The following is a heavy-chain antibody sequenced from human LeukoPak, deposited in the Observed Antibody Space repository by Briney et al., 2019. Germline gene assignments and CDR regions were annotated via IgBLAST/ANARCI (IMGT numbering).Heavy chain of an antibody. D-gene: IGHD3-22*01. Sequence: MASETLSLTRTVSGDSISSGDYYWSWIRQPAGKGLEWIGRISSSGSTNYNPSLKSRVTISVDTSKNQFSLKLSSVTAADTAVYFCARGPYSYDSSGAFDIWGQGTMVTVSS. CDR2: ISSSGST. CDR3: ARGPYSYDSSGAFDI. V-gene: IGHV4-61*02. CDR1: GDSISSGDYY. J-gene: IGHJ3*02.